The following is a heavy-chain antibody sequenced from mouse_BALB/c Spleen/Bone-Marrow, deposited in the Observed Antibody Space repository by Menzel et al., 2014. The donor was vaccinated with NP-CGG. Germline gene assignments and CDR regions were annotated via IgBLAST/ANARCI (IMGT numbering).Heavy chain of an antibody. J-gene: IGHJ4*01. CDR2: ISSGSSTI. V-gene: IGHV5-17*02. CDR3: ARARSTMITTGAMDY. CDR1: GFTFSRSG. Sequence: EVKLVESGGGLVQPGGSRKLSCAASGFTFSRSGMHWVRQAPEKGLEWVAYISSGSSTIYYAGTMKGRFTISRDNPKNTLFLQMTSLRSGDTAMYYCARARSTMITTGAMDYWGQGTSVTVSS. D-gene: IGHD2-4*01.